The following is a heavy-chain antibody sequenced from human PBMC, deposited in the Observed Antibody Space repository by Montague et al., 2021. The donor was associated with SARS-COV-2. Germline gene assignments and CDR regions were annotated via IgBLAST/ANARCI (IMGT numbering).Heavy chain of an antibody. D-gene: IGHD3-10*01. Sequence: SETLSLTCTVSGGSIRSYSWTWIRQPPGKGLEWIGRIYSSGTTSYNGSLKSRVTLPLDTSANQFSLRVNSVTAADTAVYYCARGGGKFGEACDYCGQGIWVAV. V-gene: IGHV4-4*07. CDR1: GGSIRSYS. J-gene: IGHJ4*02. CDR3: ARGGGKFGEACDY. CDR2: IYSSGTT.